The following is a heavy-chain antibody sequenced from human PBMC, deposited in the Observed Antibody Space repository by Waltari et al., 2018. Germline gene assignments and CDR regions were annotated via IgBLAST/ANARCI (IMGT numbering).Heavy chain of an antibody. CDR2: IYSSGST. Sequence: QVQLQESGPGLVKPAETLSLSCTVSGASISGYFWNWIRQPAGKGLEWIGRIYSSGSTNYNPPLESRVTMSLDTSKNQFSLSLRSVTAADTAVYYCARDSRSSWPQGGFDPWGQGTLVTVSS. J-gene: IGHJ5*02. CDR1: GASISGYF. CDR3: ARDSRSSWPQGGFDP. V-gene: IGHV4-4*07. D-gene: IGHD6-13*01.